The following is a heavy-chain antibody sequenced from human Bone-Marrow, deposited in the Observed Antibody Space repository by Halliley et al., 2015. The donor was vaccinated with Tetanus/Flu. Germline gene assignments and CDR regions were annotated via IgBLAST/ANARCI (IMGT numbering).Heavy chain of an antibody. J-gene: IGHJ6*02. CDR1: GGSISSFY. V-gene: IGHV4-59*01. CDR2: IYYSGRT. Sequence: TLSLTCTVSGGSISSFYWSWIRQPPGKGLEWIGYIYYSGRTNYNPSLKSRVTISVDTSKNQFSLKLSSVTAADTAVYYCARASGSDSGYDASYYYYGIGVWGQGTTVTVSS. CDR3: ARASGSDSGYDASYYYYGIGV. D-gene: IGHD5-12*01.